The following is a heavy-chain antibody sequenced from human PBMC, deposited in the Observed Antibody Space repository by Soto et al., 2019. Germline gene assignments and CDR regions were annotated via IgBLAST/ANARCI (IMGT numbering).Heavy chain of an antibody. Sequence: GESLKISCKGSGYSFISHWIAWVRQTPGKGLEWMGTINPGDSDIRYSPSFQGQVTISADKSISTAYLQWSSLKASDTATYYCTRPQSSGWYDYWGQGTLVTVSS. CDR2: INPGDSDI. J-gene: IGHJ4*02. V-gene: IGHV5-51*01. CDR1: GYSFISHW. D-gene: IGHD6-19*01. CDR3: TRPQSSGWYDY.